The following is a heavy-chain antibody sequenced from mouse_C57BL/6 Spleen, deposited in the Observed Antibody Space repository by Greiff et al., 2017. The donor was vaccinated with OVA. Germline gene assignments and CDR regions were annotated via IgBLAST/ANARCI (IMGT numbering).Heavy chain of an antibody. Sequence: EVQGVESGGDLVKPGGSLKLSCAASGFTFSSYGMSWVRQTPDKRLEWVATISSGGSYTYYPDSVKGRFTISRDNAKNTLYLQMSSLKSEDTAMYYCARQIYYGNYWYFDVWGTGTTVTVSS. CDR1: GFTFSSYG. J-gene: IGHJ1*03. CDR3: ARQIYYGNYWYFDV. CDR2: ISSGGSYT. D-gene: IGHD2-1*01. V-gene: IGHV5-6*01.